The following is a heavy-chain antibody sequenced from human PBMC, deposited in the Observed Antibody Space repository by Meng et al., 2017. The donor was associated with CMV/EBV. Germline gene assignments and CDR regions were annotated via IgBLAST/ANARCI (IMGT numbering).Heavy chain of an antibody. J-gene: IGHJ4*02. CDR3: GGGYSYGFSY. V-gene: IGHV2-5*02. Sequence: QITLKESGPTLVNHXXTLTLTCTFSGFSRITSGVGVGWIRQPPGKALEWLALIYWDDDKRYSPSLKSRLTITKDTSKNQVVLTMTNMDPVDTATYYCGGGYSYGFSYWSQGTLGTVSS. CDR2: IYWDDDK. D-gene: IGHD5-18*01. CDR1: GFSRITSGVG.